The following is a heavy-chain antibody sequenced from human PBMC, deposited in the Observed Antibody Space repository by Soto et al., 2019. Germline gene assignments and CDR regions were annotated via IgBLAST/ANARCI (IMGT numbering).Heavy chain of an antibody. Sequence: EVPLLESGGGLVQPGGSLRLSCAASGFTFSSYAMNWVRQAPGKGLEWVSAISGSADDIYYADSVKGRFTISRDSSKNTLFLQMNSLRAEDTAVSYCAKKRYGSAYMGCFDYGGQGTLVTVSS. V-gene: IGHV3-23*01. CDR2: ISGSADDI. CDR3: AKKRYGSAYMGCFDY. J-gene: IGHJ4*02. D-gene: IGHD6-19*01. CDR1: GFTFSSYA.